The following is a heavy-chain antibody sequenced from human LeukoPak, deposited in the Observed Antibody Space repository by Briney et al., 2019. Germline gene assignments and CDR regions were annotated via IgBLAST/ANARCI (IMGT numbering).Heavy chain of an antibody. CDR1: GGSISSSSHY. Sequence: PSETLSLTCSVSGGSISSSSHYWGWIRQPPGKGLEWIGSIYYSGNTYYNPSLKSRVTISVDTSKNQFSLKVSSETAADTAVYYCARHENIVVVVAATGFDYWGQGTLVTVSS. CDR3: ARHENIVVVVAATGFDY. D-gene: IGHD2-15*01. V-gene: IGHV4-39*01. J-gene: IGHJ4*02. CDR2: IYYSGNT.